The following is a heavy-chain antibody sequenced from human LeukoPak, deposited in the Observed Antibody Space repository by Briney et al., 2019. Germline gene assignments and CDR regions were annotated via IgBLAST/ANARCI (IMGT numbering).Heavy chain of an antibody. V-gene: IGHV3-23*01. CDR2: ISGPGRTT. D-gene: IGHD2-15*01. CDR3: ATTYCSGASCAKRDFDY. CDR1: GFTFGSYG. J-gene: IGHJ4*02. Sequence: GGTLRLSCAASGFTFGSYGMTWVRQAPGKGLEWVSAISGPGRTTYYADSVMGRFTISRDNSKNTLYLQMNSLRAEDTAVYYCATTYCSGASCAKRDFDYWGQGTLVTVSS.